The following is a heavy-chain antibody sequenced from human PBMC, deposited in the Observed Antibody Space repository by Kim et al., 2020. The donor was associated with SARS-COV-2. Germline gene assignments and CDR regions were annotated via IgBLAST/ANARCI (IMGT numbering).Heavy chain of an antibody. CDR2: IKQDGSEK. J-gene: IGHJ4*02. Sequence: GGSLRLSCAASGFTFSSYWMSWVRQAPGKGLEWVANIKQDGSEKYYVDSVKGRFTISRDNAKNSLYLQMNSLRAEDTAVYYCARYGYYDSSGYYYVVSPFDYWGQGTLVTVSS. V-gene: IGHV3-7*03. CDR3: ARYGYYDSSGYYYVVSPFDY. CDR1: GFTFSSYW. D-gene: IGHD3-22*01.